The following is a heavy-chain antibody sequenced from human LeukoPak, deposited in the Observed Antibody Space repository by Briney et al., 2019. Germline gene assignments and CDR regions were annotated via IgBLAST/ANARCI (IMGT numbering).Heavy chain of an antibody. CDR1: GGSISSSSYY. CDR2: IYYSGST. CDR3: AREGAAGLDP. D-gene: IGHD6-13*01. V-gene: IGHV4-39*07. Sequence: SETLSLTCTVSGGSISSSSYYWGWIRQPPGKGLEWIGSIYYSGSTYYNPSLKSRVTISVDTSKNQFSLKLSSVTAADTAVYYCAREGAAGLDPWGQGTLVTVSS. J-gene: IGHJ5*02.